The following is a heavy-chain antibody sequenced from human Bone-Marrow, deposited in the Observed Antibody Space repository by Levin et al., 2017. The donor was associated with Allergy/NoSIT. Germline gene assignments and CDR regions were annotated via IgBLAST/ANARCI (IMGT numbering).Heavy chain of an antibody. CDR3: ARGPLGYCSSTSCYRDNWFDP. V-gene: IGHV4-34*01. Sequence: PSETLSLTCAVYGGSFSGYYWSWIRQPPGKGLEWIGEINHSGSTNYNPSLKSRVTISVDTSKNQFSLKLSSVTAADTAVYYCARGPLGYCSSTSCYRDNWFDPWGQGTLVTVSS. D-gene: IGHD2-2*01. J-gene: IGHJ5*02. CDR2: INHSGST. CDR1: GGSFSGYY.